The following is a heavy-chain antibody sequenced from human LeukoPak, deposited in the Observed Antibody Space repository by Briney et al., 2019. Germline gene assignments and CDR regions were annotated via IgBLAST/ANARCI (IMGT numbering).Heavy chain of an antibody. CDR2: IPSDGSYT. CDR1: GFNFNSHG. V-gene: IGHV3-30*18. CDR3: VKDLPSGGGVDY. Sequence: GGSLRLSCAASGFNFNSHGMHWVRQAPGKGLEWVALIPSDGSYTYYADSVKGRFTISRDNSKNTLSLQMNSVRPGDTAVYYCVKDLPSGGGVDYWGQGTLVTVSS. J-gene: IGHJ4*02. D-gene: IGHD3-10*01.